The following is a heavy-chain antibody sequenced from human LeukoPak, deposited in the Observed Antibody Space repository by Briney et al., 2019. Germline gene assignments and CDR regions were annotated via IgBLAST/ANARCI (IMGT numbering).Heavy chain of an antibody. CDR1: RFTFSSYG. CDR3: ARDGFYSSSRADY. V-gene: IGHV3-33*01. D-gene: IGHD6-13*01. J-gene: IGHJ4*02. Sequence: PGGSLRLSCAASRFTFSSYGMHWVRQAPGKGLEWVAVIWYDGSNKYYADSVKGRFTISRDNSKSTLYLQMNSLRAEDTAVYYCARDGFYSSSRADYWGQGTLVTVSS. CDR2: IWYDGSNK.